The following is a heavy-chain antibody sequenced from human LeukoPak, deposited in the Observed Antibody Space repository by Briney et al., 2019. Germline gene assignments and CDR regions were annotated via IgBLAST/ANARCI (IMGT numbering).Heavy chain of an antibody. J-gene: IGHJ5*02. CDR3: AGGSYFNNWFDP. CDR1: GYTFTGYY. Sequence: ASVKVSCKASGYTFTGYYMHWVRQAPGQGLEWMGWINPNSGGTNYAQKFQGRATMTRDTSISTAYMELSRLRSDDTAVYYCAGGSYFNNWFDPWGQGTLVTVSS. V-gene: IGHV1-2*02. D-gene: IGHD1-26*01. CDR2: INPNSGGT.